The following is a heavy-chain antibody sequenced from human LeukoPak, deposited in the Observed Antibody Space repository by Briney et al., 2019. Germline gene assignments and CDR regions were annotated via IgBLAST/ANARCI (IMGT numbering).Heavy chain of an antibody. CDR1: GYTFTDYY. D-gene: IGHD6-19*01. J-gene: IGHJ5*02. Sequence: ASVKVSCKASGYTFTDYYVHWVRQAPGLGPEWMGIINPLRGITIYAQKFQGRVTMTSDTSTNTVYMELSSLISEDTAVYYCTRTIGYRPVAGLKEKWFDPWGQGTLVTVSS. V-gene: IGHV1-46*01. CDR2: INPLRGIT. CDR3: TRTIGYRPVAGLKEKWFDP.